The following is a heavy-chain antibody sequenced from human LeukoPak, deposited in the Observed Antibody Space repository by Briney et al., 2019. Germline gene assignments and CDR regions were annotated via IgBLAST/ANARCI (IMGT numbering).Heavy chain of an antibody. CDR3: ARSRSGYSYDHAAFEI. D-gene: IGHD5-18*01. V-gene: IGHV4-59*01. Sequence: PSETLSLTCAVYGGSFSGYYWSRIRQPPGKGLEWIAYIDYRGSTTYNPSLRSRVTISVDTSRNQFSLKLSSVTAADTAVYYCARSRSGYSYDHAAFEIWGQGTMVTVSS. J-gene: IGHJ3*02. CDR2: IDYRGST. CDR1: GGSFSGYY.